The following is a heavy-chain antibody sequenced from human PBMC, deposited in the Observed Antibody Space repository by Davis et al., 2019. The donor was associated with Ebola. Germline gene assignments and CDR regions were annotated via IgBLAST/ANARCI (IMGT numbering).Heavy chain of an antibody. CDR3: ARGDAPIAALVDY. J-gene: IGHJ4*02. V-gene: IGHV4-34*01. CDR2: IDYRGDT. D-gene: IGHD6-6*01. Sequence: PSETLSLTCAVYGGSLRDYYWDWIRQPPGEGLEWVGEIDYRGDTEYNPSLKSRASLSIDTSKNQFSLNLNSVTAADTAVYFCARGDAPIAALVDYWGQGTLVTVSS. CDR1: GGSLRDYY.